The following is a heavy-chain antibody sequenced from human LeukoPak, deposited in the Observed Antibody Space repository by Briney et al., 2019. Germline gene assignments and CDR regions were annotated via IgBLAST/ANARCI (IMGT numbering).Heavy chain of an antibody. CDR3: ARGAYYYDSSGYTFDY. CDR1: GYTLTELS. CDR2: FDPEDGET. Sequence: ASVKVSCKVSGYTLTELSMHWVRQAPGKGLEWMGGFDPEDGETIYAQKFQGRVTMTEDTSTDTAYMELSSLRSEDTAVYYCARGAYYYDSSGYTFDYWGQGTLVTVSS. J-gene: IGHJ4*02. D-gene: IGHD3-22*01. V-gene: IGHV1-24*01.